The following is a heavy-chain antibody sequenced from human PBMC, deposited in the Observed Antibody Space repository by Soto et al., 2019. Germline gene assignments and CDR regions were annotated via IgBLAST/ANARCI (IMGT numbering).Heavy chain of an antibody. CDR2: ISSSSSYI. V-gene: IGHV3-21*01. J-gene: IGHJ4*02. CDR1: GFTFSSYS. D-gene: IGHD6-13*01. CDR3: ASDQRLYSSSWYPDY. Sequence: GGSLRLSCAASGFTFSSYSMNWVRQAPGKGLEWVSSISSSSSYIYYADSVKGRFTISRDNAKNSLYLQMNSLRAEDTAVYYCASDQRLYSSSWYPDYWGQGTLVTVSS.